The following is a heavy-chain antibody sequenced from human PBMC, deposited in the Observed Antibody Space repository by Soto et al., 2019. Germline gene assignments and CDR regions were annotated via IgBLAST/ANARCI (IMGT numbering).Heavy chain of an antibody. V-gene: IGHV2-5*01. CDR2: IYSHDDK. Sequence: QITLKQSGPTLVKPTQTLTLTCTFSGFSLSTSGVGVGWVRQPPGKALEWLALIYSHDDKRYSPPLKSSLTITQDTAKHHVVLTITNRDPVDTATYDFSYVRGSELFGMDVCGQVTTVTVAS. D-gene: IGHD3-10*01. CDR3: SYVRGSELFGMDV. CDR1: GFSLSTSGVG. J-gene: IGHJ6*02.